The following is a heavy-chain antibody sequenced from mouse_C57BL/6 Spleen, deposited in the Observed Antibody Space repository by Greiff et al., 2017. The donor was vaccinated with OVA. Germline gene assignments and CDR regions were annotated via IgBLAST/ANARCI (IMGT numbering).Heavy chain of an antibody. V-gene: IGHV1-69*01. J-gene: IGHJ4*01. Sequence: QVQLQQPGAELVMPGASVKLSCKASGYTFTSYWMHWVKQRPGQGLEWIGEIDPSDSYTNYNQKFKGKSTLTVDKSSSTAYMQLSSLTSEDSAVYYCARSQSPPLTTGTGAMDYWGQGTSVTVSS. CDR3: ARSQSPPLTTGTGAMDY. CDR2: IDPSDSYT. D-gene: IGHD4-1*02. CDR1: GYTFTSYW.